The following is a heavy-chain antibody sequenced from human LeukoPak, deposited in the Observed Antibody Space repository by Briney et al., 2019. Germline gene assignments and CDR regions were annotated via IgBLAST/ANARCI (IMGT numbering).Heavy chain of an antibody. J-gene: IGHJ3*02. Sequence: GSLRLSCAASGFTFSSYTMNWVRQAPGKGLEWVSSISSSSSYIYYADSVKGRFTISRDNAKNSLYLQMNSLRAEDTAVYYCARELDTMVRGVIIKGAFDIWGQGTMVTVSS. CDR2: ISSSSSYI. CDR1: GFTFSSYT. D-gene: IGHD3-10*01. V-gene: IGHV3-21*01. CDR3: ARELDTMVRGVIIKGAFDI.